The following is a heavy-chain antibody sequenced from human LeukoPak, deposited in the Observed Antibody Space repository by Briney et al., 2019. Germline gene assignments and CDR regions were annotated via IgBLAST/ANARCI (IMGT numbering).Heavy chain of an antibody. CDR1: GYTFTSYG. J-gene: IGHJ4*02. CDR3: ARSGVVAAHPTDY. Sequence: GASVKVSCKASGYTFTSYGITWVREAPGQGLEWMGWITAYNGNTNNAQKLQGRVTMTTDTSTGTAYMGLRSLRADDTAVYYCARSGVVAAHPTDYWGQGTLVTVSS. V-gene: IGHV1-18*01. D-gene: IGHD2-15*01. CDR2: ITAYNGNT.